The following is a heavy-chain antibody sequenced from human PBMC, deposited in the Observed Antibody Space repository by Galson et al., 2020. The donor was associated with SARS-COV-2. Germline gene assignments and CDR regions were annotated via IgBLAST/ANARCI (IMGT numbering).Heavy chain of an antibody. CDR2: IYYSGST. CDR1: GGSISSGGYY. D-gene: IGHD3-9*01. V-gene: IGHV4-31*03. CDR3: ARVDYDILTGYSPGGMDV. J-gene: IGHJ6*02. Sequence: SETLSLTCTVSGGSISSGGYYWSWIRQHPGKGLEWIGYIYYSGSTYYNPSLKSRVTISVDTSKNQFSLKLSSVTAADTAVYYCARVDYDILTGYSPGGMDVWGQGTTVTVSS.